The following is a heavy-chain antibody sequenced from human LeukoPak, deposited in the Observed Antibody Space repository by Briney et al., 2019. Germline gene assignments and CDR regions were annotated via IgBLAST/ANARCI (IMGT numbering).Heavy chain of an antibody. CDR1: GFTSSSYA. V-gene: IGHV3-30*04. CDR3: ARDLGYPYYFDY. D-gene: IGHD5-12*01. CDR2: ISYDGSNK. Sequence: GGSLRLSCAASGFTSSSYAMHWVRQAPGKGLEWVAVISYDGSNKYYADSVKGRFTISRDNSKNTLYLQMNSLRAEDTAVYYCARDLGYPYYFDYWGQGTLVTVSS. J-gene: IGHJ4*02.